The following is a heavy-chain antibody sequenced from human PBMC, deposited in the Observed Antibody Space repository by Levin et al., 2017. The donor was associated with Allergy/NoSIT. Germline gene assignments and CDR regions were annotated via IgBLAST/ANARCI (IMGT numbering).Heavy chain of an antibody. J-gene: IGHJ4*02. CDR1: GYSFTNYW. Sequence: GASVKVSCKASGYSFTNYWFGWVRQKPGKGLEWMGLIFPADSDTRYSPSFQGQIIMSVDKSISTAYLQWSSLKASDSAIYYCARRDSEGSNSFDYWGQGTLVTVSS. D-gene: IGHD2-15*01. CDR3: ARRDSEGSNSFDY. CDR2: IFPADSDT. V-gene: IGHV5-51*01.